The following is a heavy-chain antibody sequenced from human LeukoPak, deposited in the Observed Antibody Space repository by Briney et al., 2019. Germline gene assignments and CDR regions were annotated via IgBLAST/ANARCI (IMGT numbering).Heavy chain of an antibody. CDR1: GFTFSSYA. CDR3: AKRSITMVRGVTYYYGMDV. J-gene: IGHJ6*04. V-gene: IGHV3-23*01. D-gene: IGHD3-10*01. CDR2: ISGSGGST. Sequence: GGSLRLSCAASGFTFSSYAMSWVRQAPGKGLEWVSAISGSGGSTYYADSVKGRFTISRDNSKNTLYLQVNSLRAEDTAVYYCAKRSITMVRGVTYYYGMDVWGKGTTVTVSS.